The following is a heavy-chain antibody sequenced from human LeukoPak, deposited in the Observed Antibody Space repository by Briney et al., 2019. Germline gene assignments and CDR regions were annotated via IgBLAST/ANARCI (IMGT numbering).Heavy chain of an antibody. V-gene: IGHV4-34*01. CDR3: ARGGTVDNWFDP. D-gene: IGHD3/OR15-3a*01. CDR1: GGSFSGYY. J-gene: IGHJ5*02. Sequence: SETLSLTCAVYGGSFSGYYWSWIRQPPGKGLEWIGEINHSGSTNYNPSLKSRVTISVDTSKNQFSLKLSSVTAADTAVHYCARGGTVDNWFDPWGQGTLVTVSS. CDR2: INHSGST.